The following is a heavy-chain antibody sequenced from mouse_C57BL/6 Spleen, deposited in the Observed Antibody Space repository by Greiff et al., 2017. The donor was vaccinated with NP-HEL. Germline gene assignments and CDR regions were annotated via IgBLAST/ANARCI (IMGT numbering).Heavy chain of an antibody. CDR1: GFTFSDYY. J-gene: IGHJ2*01. CDR2: INYDGSSN. Sequence: EVHLVESEGGLVQPGSSMKLSCTASGFTFSDYYMAWVRQVPEKGLEWVANINYDGSSNYYLDSLKSRFLISRDNAKNILYLQMSSLKSEYTATYSCARVYYSNFLDYWGQGTTLTVSS. D-gene: IGHD2-5*01. V-gene: IGHV5-16*01. CDR3: ARVYYSNFLDY.